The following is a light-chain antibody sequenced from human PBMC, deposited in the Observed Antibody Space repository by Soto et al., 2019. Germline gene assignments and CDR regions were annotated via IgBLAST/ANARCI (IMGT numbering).Light chain of an antibody. CDR3: QQYESYSPLT. CDR1: QSISSY. CDR2: AAS. Sequence: DIQMTQSPSSLSASVGDRVTITCRASQSISSYLNWYQQKPGKAPKPLIYAASSLQSGVPSRFSGSGSGTDFTLTISSLQPEDFATYYCQQYESYSPLTFGGGTKVDIK. V-gene: IGKV1-39*01. J-gene: IGKJ4*01.